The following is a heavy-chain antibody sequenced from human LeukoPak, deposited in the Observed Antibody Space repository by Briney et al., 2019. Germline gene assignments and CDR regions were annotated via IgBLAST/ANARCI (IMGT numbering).Heavy chain of an antibody. Sequence: GASVKVSCKASGYTFTSYGISWVRQAPGQGLEWMGWISAYNGNTNYAQKLQGRVTMTTDTSTSTAYMELRSLRSDDTAVYYCARDSRMTTVTTHGYWGQGTLVTVSS. CDR1: GYTFTSYG. CDR3: ARDSRMTTVTTHGY. V-gene: IGHV1-18*01. D-gene: IGHD4-17*01. CDR2: ISAYNGNT. J-gene: IGHJ4*02.